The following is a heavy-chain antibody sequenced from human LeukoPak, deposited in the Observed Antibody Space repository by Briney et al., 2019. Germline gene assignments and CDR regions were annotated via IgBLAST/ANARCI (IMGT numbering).Heavy chain of an antibody. CDR2: ISGRGDTT. J-gene: IGHJ6*02. CDR1: GFTFRNYA. CDR3: AREPVVVVAATPVHYYGMDV. V-gene: IGHV3-23*01. Sequence: GGSLRLSCAASGFTFRNYAMYWVRQAPGKGLEWVSLISGRGDTTDSADSVKGRFTISRDNSKNTLYLQMNSLRAEDTAVYYCAREPVVVVAATPVHYYGMDVWGQGTTVTVSS. D-gene: IGHD2-15*01.